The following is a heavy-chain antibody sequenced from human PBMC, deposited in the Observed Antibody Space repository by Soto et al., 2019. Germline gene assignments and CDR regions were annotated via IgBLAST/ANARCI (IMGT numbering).Heavy chain of an antibody. J-gene: IGHJ3*01. CDR1: GGSISSSSYY. Sequence: SETLSLTCTVSGGSISSSSYYWGWIRQPPGKGLEWIGYIYNSGSTYYNASLKSRVTISADTSRNQFSLQMNSVTAADTAVYYCARDTEGWGQGTMVTVSS. V-gene: IGHV4-31*03. CDR3: ARDTEG. CDR2: IYNSGST.